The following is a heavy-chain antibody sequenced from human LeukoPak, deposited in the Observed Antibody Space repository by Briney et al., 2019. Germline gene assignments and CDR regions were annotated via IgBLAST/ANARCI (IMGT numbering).Heavy chain of an antibody. CDR1: GYTFTSYY. J-gene: IGHJ5*02. CDR2: INPSGGST. D-gene: IGHD3-3*01. V-gene: IGHV1-46*01. CDR3: ARGRYYDFWSGYFVNWFDP. Sequence: ASVKVSCKASGYTFTSYYMHWVRQAPGQGLEWMGIINPSGGSTSYAQKFQGRVTMTRDTSTSTAYMELSSLRSEDTAVYYCARGRYYDFWSGYFVNWFDPWGQGTLVTVSS.